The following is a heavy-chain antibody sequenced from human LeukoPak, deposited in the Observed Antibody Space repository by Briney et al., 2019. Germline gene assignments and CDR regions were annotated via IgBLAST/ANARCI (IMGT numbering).Heavy chain of an antibody. CDR3: ARGPGCRGGTCYHNYFDH. J-gene: IGHJ4*02. V-gene: IGHV1-69*13. D-gene: IGHD2-15*01. Sequence: SVTVSCKASEGAFNSYAVSWVRQAPGHGLEWMGGIIPIFAKPNYAQKFQGRVTITADESTTTVYMDVSNLRSDDTAVYYCARGPGCRGGTCYHNYFDHWGQGTLLTVSS. CDR1: EGAFNSYA. CDR2: IIPIFAKP.